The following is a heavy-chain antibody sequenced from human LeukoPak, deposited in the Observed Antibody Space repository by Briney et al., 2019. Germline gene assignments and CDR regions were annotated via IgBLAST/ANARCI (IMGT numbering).Heavy chain of an antibody. D-gene: IGHD6-13*01. CDR1: GGTFNNFG. Sequence: ASVKVSCKASGGTFNNFGICWVRQAPGQGLEWMGVIIPILTTTHYAQKFKGRVTIIADESTSTASLELSSLTSEDTAVYYCARDPLAASAPGYFDYWGQGTLVTVSS. CDR3: ARDPLAASAPGYFDY. V-gene: IGHV1-69*01. CDR2: IIPILTTT. J-gene: IGHJ4*02.